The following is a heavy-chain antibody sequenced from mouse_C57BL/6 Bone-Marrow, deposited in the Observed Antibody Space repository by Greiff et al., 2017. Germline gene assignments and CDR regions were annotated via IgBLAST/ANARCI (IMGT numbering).Heavy chain of an antibody. CDR1: GYTFTSYW. J-gene: IGHJ1*03. CDR3: ARPSITTVWYFDV. Sequence: VQLQQPGAELVKPGASVKLSCKASGYTFTSYWMHWVKQRPGQGLEWIGMIHPNSGSTNYNEKFKSKATLTVDKSSSTAYMQLSSLTPEDSAVYYCARPSITTVWYFDVWGTGTTVTVSS. D-gene: IGHD1-1*01. CDR2: IHPNSGST. V-gene: IGHV1-64*01.